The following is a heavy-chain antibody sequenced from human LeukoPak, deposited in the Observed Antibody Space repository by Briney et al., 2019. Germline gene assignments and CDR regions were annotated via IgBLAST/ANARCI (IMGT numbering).Heavy chain of an antibody. CDR2: IYYSGST. V-gene: IGHV4-39*01. D-gene: IGHD1-26*01. Sequence: SETLSLTCTVSGGSISSGTYYWGWIRQPPGKGLEWIGSIYYSGSTSYNPSLKSRVTISIDTSKNQFSLKLDSVTAADTAVYYCARNASDSGTSYFDYWGQGTLVTVSS. J-gene: IGHJ4*02. CDR1: GGSISSGTYY. CDR3: ARNASDSGTSYFDY.